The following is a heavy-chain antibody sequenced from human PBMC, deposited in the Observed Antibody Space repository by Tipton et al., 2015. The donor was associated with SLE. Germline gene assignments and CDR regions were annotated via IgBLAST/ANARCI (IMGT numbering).Heavy chain of an antibody. CDR3: ARYSRMYSSGLNWFDP. J-gene: IGHJ5*02. CDR2: IYPGDSET. V-gene: IGHV5-51*03. Sequence: VQLVQSGAEVKKPGESLKISCKGSGYSFTNYWIGWVRQMPGKGLEWMGIIYPGDSETRYSPSFQGQVTISADKSISTAYLQWSSLKASDTAMYYCARYSRMYSSGLNWFDPWGQGTLVTVSS. D-gene: IGHD6-19*01. CDR1: GYSFTNYW.